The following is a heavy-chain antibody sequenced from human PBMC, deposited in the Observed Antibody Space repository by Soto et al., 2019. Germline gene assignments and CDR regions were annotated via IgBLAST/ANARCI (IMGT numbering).Heavy chain of an antibody. CDR1: GFTFSSYA. V-gene: IGHV3-23*01. Sequence: GGSLRLSCAASGFTFSSYAMSWVRQAPGKGLEWVSAISGSGGSTYYADSVKGRFTISRDNSKNTLYLQMNSLRAEDTAVYYCAKGTGYSGYDLLPDDYWGQGTLVTVSS. CDR3: AKGTGYSGYDLLPDDY. D-gene: IGHD5-12*01. CDR2: ISGSGGST. J-gene: IGHJ4*02.